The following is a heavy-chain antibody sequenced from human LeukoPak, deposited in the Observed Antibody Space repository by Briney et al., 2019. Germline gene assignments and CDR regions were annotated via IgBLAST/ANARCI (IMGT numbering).Heavy chain of an antibody. CDR3: ASHKYCSSTSCYAFDI. J-gene: IGHJ3*02. D-gene: IGHD2-2*01. Sequence: ASVKVSCKASGDTFISYGISWVRQAPGQGLEWMGWISANNANTNYAQKLQGRVTMTTDTSTSTAYMELRGLRSDDTAVYYCASHKYCSSTSCYAFDIWGQGTMVTVSS. CDR1: GDTFISYG. V-gene: IGHV1-18*01. CDR2: ISANNANT.